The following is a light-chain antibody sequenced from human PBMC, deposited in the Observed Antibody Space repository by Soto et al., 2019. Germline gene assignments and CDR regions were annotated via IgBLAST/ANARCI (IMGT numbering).Light chain of an antibody. CDR2: KAS. CDR1: QTISSW. J-gene: IGKJ3*01. V-gene: IGKV1-5*03. CDR3: QQYGRSPFT. Sequence: DIPMTQSPSTLSGSVGDRVTITCRASQTISSWLAWYQQKPGKAPKLLIYKASTLKSGVPSRFSGSGSGTEFTLTISRLEPEDFAVYYCQQYGRSPFTFGPGTKVDIK.